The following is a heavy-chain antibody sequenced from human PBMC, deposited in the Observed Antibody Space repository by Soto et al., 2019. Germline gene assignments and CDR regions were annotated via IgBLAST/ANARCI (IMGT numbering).Heavy chain of an antibody. J-gene: IGHJ3*02. CDR1: GYTFSSYG. D-gene: IGHD3-10*01. Sequence: QLQRVQSGAEVKKPGASVKVSCKASGYTFSSYGINWVRQAPGQGLEWMGWISAYNGNTNYAQKLQGRVTMTTDTSTNTAYMELRSLTSDDTAVYYCAREVLSRGSAFDSWGQGTMVTVSS. V-gene: IGHV1-18*01. CDR3: AREVLSRGSAFDS. CDR2: ISAYNGNT.